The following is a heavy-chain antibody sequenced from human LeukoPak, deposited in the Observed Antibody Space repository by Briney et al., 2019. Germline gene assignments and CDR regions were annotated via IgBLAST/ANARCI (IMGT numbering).Heavy chain of an antibody. CDR3: VKDRQEHYVSGRSDY. Sequence: PGGSLRLSCAASGFTFSTYAMSWVRQAPGRGLEWVSVISGSGETTYYADSVKGRFTISRDNSKNTLYLQMNSLRAEDTAVYYCVKDRQEHYVSGRSDYWGRGTLVTVSS. CDR2: ISGSGETT. V-gene: IGHV3-23*01. D-gene: IGHD3-10*01. J-gene: IGHJ4*02. CDR1: GFTFSTYA.